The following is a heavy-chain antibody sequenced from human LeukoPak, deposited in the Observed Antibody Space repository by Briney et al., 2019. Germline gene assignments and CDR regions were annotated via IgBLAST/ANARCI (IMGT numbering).Heavy chain of an antibody. CDR1: GFTFSSYA. Sequence: GGSLRLSCAASGFTFSSYAMSWVRQAPGKGLEWVSAISGSGGSTYYADSVKGRFTISRDNSKNTLYLQMTSLRAEDTAVYYCAKDLDYYDSSGHIWGQGTMVTVSS. CDR2: ISGSGGST. V-gene: IGHV3-23*01. CDR3: AKDLDYYDSSGHI. D-gene: IGHD3-22*01. J-gene: IGHJ3*02.